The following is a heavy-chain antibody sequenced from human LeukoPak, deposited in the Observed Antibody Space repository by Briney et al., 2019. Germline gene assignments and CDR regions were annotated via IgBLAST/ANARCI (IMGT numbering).Heavy chain of an antibody. J-gene: IGHJ4*02. CDR1: GFTFSSYA. D-gene: IGHD6-6*01. Sequence: GGSLRLSCAASGFTFSSYAMSWVRQAPGKGLEWVSAISGSGGGTYYADSVKGRFTISRDNSKNTLYLQMNSLRAEDTAVYYCARVVRAGYYFDYWGQGTLVTVSS. CDR2: ISGSGGGT. V-gene: IGHV3-23*01. CDR3: ARVVRAGYYFDY.